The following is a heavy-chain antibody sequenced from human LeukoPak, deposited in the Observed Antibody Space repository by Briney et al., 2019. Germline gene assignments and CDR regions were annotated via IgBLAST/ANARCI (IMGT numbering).Heavy chain of an antibody. Sequence: PGGSLRLSCAASGFTFSSYSMNWVRQAPGKGLEWVSSTSNTGNHIYYADSVKGRFTISRDNAKNSLFLQMNSLRAEDTAVYYCARDSGFYNSGRADYWGQGTLVTVSS. CDR3: ARDSGFYNSGRADY. CDR2: TSNTGNHI. CDR1: GFTFSSYS. V-gene: IGHV3-21*01. D-gene: IGHD3-10*01. J-gene: IGHJ4*02.